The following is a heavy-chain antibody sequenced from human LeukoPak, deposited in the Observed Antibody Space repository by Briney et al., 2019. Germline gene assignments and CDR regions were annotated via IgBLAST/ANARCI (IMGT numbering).Heavy chain of an antibody. J-gene: IGHJ4*02. D-gene: IGHD6-13*01. CDR2: ISWNSGSI. CDR1: GFTFDDYA. Sequence: GGSLRLSCAASGFTFDDYAMHWVRQAPGKGLEWVSGISWNSGSIGYADSVKGRFTISRDNAKNSLYLQMNSLRAEDTALYYCAKDGERKAAAVFDYWGQGTLVTVSS. V-gene: IGHV3-9*01. CDR3: AKDGERKAAAVFDY.